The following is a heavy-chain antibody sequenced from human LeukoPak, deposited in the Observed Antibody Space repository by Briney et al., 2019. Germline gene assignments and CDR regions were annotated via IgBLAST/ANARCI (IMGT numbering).Heavy chain of an antibody. Sequence: GGSLRLSCAASGFTFTTYWMSWVRQAPGKGLEWVANMKPDGSEIFYVDSVKGRFTISRDNAMNTLYLQMNSLRAEDSALYYCTRDMQGGRLYLVGSQNDWGQGTLVTVSS. CDR2: MKPDGSEI. CDR1: GFTFTTYW. CDR3: TRDMQGGRLYLVGSQND. J-gene: IGHJ4*02. D-gene: IGHD1-26*01. V-gene: IGHV3-7*01.